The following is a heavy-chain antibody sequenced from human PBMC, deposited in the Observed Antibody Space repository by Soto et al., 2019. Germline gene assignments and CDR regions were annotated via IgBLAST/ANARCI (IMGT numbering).Heavy chain of an antibody. Sequence: PGGSLRLSCAASGFTFSNYVMTWVRLAPGKGLEWVSSISVSGENTYYADSVKGRFTISRDNSKNTLYLQMNSLRTEDTAAYYCAKNSYGDSWNFGLDVWGQGTTVTVSS. CDR3: AKNSYGDSWNFGLDV. CDR1: GFTFSNYV. D-gene: IGHD4-17*01. V-gene: IGHV3-23*01. CDR2: ISVSGENT. J-gene: IGHJ6*02.